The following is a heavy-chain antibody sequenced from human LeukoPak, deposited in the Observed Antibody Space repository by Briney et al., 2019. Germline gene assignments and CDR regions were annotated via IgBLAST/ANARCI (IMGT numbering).Heavy chain of an antibody. D-gene: IGHD3-3*01. J-gene: IGHJ3*02. CDR2: INSDGSST. CDR3: ARGLTIFGVVNDAFDI. CDR1: GFTFSSYW. Sequence: PGGSLRLSCAASGFTFSSYWMHWVRQAPGKGLVWVSLINSDGSSTIYADSVKGRFTFSRDNAKNTLYLQMKSLRAEDTAVYYCARGLTIFGVVNDAFDIWGQGTMVTVSS. V-gene: IGHV3-74*01.